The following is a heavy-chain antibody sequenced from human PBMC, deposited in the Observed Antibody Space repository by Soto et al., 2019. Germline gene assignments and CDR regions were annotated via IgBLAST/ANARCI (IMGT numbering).Heavy chain of an antibody. D-gene: IGHD2-15*01. Sequence: SETLSLTCTVSGGSVSSGSYYWSWIRQPPGKGLEWIGYIYYSGSTNYNPSLKSRVTISVDTSKNQFSLKLSSVTAADTAVYYCARARRGYCSGGSCQYYFDYWGQGTLVTV. CDR2: IYYSGST. CDR1: GGSVSSGSYY. J-gene: IGHJ4*02. V-gene: IGHV4-61*01. CDR3: ARARRGYCSGGSCQYYFDY.